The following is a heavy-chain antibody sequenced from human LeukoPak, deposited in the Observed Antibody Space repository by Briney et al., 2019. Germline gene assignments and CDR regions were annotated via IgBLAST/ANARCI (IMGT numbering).Heavy chain of an antibody. CDR1: GFTFSSYG. D-gene: IGHD5-12*01. J-gene: IGHJ5*02. Sequence: SLRLSCAASGFTFSSYGMHWVRQSPGKGLEWVALISDNGLRTNYAESLKGRFTVSRDNSMNTMNLQMNNLKVEDTAVYFCARERRGYGYGTLDLWGQGTLVSVSS. V-gene: IGHV3-30*03. CDR3: ARERRGYGYGTLDL. CDR2: ISDNGLRT.